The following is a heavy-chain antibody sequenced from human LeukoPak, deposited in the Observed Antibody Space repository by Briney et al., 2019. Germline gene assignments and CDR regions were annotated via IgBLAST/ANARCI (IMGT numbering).Heavy chain of an antibody. CDR2: IKSDGSVT. D-gene: IGHD7-27*01. V-gene: IGHV3-74*01. Sequence: GGSLRLSCAASGFTFSSYWMHWVRQAPGEGLVWVSRIKSDGSVTWYADSVKGRFTISRDNSKNTLYLEMNSLTVEDTAVYYCAKGRGGSSNWGSDYWGQGTQVTVSS. J-gene: IGHJ4*02. CDR1: GFTFSSYW. CDR3: AKGRGGSSNWGSDY.